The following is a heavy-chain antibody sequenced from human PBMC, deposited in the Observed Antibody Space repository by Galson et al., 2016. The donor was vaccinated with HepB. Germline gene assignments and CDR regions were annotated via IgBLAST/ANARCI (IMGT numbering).Heavy chain of an antibody. CDR1: GFTFSGYG. D-gene: IGHD2-2*01. CDR2: LYDDGSI. CDR3: ARICRSTSNCYFDL. Sequence: SLRLSCAASGFTFSGYGMHWVRQAPGKGLEWISVLYDDGSIQSADSVKGRFTISRDTSKNTLYLQMNSLTADDTAVYYCARICRSTSNCYFDLWGQGTLVTVST. J-gene: IGHJ4*02. V-gene: IGHV3-53*01.